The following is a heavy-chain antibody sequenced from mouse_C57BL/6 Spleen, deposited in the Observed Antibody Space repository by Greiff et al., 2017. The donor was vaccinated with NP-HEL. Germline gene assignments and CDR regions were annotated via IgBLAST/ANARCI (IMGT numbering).Heavy chain of an antibody. CDR2: IYPGDGDT. J-gene: IGHJ1*03. Sequence: VQLQQSGPELVKPGASVKISCKASGYAFSSSWMNWVKQRPGKGLEWIGRIYPGDGDTNYNGKFKGKATLTADKSSSTAYMQRSSLTSEDSAVYFCARSRDYYGSKGPYWYFDGWGTGTTVTVSS. CDR3: ARSRDYYGSKGPYWYFDG. V-gene: IGHV1-82*01. D-gene: IGHD1-1*01. CDR1: GYAFSSSW.